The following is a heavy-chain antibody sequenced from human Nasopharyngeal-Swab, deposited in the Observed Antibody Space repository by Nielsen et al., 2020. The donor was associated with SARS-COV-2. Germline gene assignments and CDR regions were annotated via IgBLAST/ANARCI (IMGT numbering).Heavy chain of an antibody. CDR1: GYTFTSYD. J-gene: IGHJ2*01. CDR2: MNPNSGNT. D-gene: IGHD6-19*01. CDR3: ARRFMGSSGWYLDFDL. Sequence: ASVKVSCKASGYTFTSYDINWVRQATGQGLEWMGWMNPNSGNTGYAQKFQGRVTMTRNTSISTAYMELSSLRSEDTAVYYCARRFMGSSGWYLDFDLWGRGTLVTVSS. V-gene: IGHV1-8*01.